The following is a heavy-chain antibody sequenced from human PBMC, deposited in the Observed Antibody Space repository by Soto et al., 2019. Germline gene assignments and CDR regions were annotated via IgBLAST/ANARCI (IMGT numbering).Heavy chain of an antibody. CDR2: ISGHNGRA. J-gene: IGHJ4*02. CDR3: ARDFLQESLDH. Sequence: QVQLAQSGGEVTRPGASVKVSCKASGYPFTKYILSWVRQAPGQGLEWMGWISGHNGRANYVEKFQGRVTLTTDASSSTAFLEMVSLTYDDTAVYYCARDFLQESLDHWGQGTLVVGSS. CDR1: GYPFTKYI. V-gene: IGHV1-18*01.